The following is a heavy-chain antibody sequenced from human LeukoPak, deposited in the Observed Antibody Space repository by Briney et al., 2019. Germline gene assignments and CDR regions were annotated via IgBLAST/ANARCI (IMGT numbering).Heavy chain of an antibody. CDR2: IHSGGTI. CDR1: GFTVSNSY. Sequence: GGSPRLSCAASGFTVSNSYMTWVRRAPGKGLEWVSAIHSGGTIFYADSVKGRFTISRDNSKNTLYLQMNSLRADDTAMYYCARDYYGSGKDWGQGTLVTVSS. D-gene: IGHD3-10*01. CDR3: ARDYYGSGKD. J-gene: IGHJ4*02. V-gene: IGHV3-53*01.